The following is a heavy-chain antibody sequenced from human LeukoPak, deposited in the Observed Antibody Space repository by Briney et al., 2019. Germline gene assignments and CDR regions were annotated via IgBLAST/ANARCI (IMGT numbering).Heavy chain of an antibody. CDR3: ARRVLLWFGARRCLFDY. CDR2: ISGSGGST. CDR1: GFTISSYA. J-gene: IGHJ4*02. V-gene: IGHV3-23*01. Sequence: GGSLLLSCAAAGFTISSYAMSCVRQPPGKGLEWAPAISGSGGSTYYADPVKGRFTISRDNSKNTLNLQMNSLRAEGTAVYYCARRVLLWFGARRCLFDYWGQGTLVTVSS. D-gene: IGHD3-10*01.